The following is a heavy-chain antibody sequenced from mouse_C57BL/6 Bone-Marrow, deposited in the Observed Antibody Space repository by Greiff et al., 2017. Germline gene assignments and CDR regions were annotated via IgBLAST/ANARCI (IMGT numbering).Heavy chain of an antibody. J-gene: IGHJ4*01. D-gene: IGHD2-4*01. V-gene: IGHV1-39*01. Sequence: VPLQQSGPELVKPGASVKLSCKASGYSFTDYNMNWVKQSNGTSLEWIGVINPNYGTTSYNKKFKGKATLTVDKSSSTAYMQLNSLTSEDSAVYYCARGDDYDYAMDYWGQGTSVTVSS. CDR2: INPNYGTT. CDR3: ARGDDYDYAMDY. CDR1: GYSFTDYN.